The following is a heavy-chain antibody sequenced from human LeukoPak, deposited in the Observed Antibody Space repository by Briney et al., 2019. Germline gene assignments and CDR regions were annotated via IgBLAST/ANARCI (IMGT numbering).Heavy chain of an antibody. CDR1: GCTFSSYE. CDR3: AELGITMIGGV. Sequence: GGSLRLSCAASGCTFSSYEMNWVRQAPGKGLEWVSYISSSGSTIYYADSVKGRFTISRDNAKNSLYLQMNSLRAEDTAVYYCAELGITMIGGVWGKGTTVAISS. J-gene: IGHJ6*04. CDR2: ISSSGSTI. V-gene: IGHV3-48*03. D-gene: IGHD3-10*02.